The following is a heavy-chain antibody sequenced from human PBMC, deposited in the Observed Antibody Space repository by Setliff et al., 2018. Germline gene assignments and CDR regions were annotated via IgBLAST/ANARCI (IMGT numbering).Heavy chain of an antibody. D-gene: IGHD6-6*01. CDR3: ARGRNVAARLFDS. Sequence: SETLSLTCTVSGDSINSRTNYWSWIRQPAGKGPEWIGHIYASWSTNYNPSLKSRVTISLDTSKNQFSLKLSSVTAADTAVYYCARGRNVAARLFDSWGQGTQVTVSS. V-gene: IGHV4-61*09. CDR1: GDSINSRTNY. CDR2: IYASWST. J-gene: IGHJ4*02.